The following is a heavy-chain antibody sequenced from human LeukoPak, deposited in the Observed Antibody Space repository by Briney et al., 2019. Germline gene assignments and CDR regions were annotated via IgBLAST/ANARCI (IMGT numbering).Heavy chain of an antibody. V-gene: IGHV4-59*01. J-gene: IGHJ4*02. Sequence: SETLSLTCAVSGGSISSYYWTWIRQPPGKGLEWIGYIHYSGSTNYNPSYNPSLKTRVTISADMSKNQFYLRLTSVTAADTAVYYCARGGVYFDYWGQGTLVTVSS. CDR1: GGSISSYY. CDR3: ARGGVYFDY. CDR2: IHYSGST. D-gene: IGHD3-10*01.